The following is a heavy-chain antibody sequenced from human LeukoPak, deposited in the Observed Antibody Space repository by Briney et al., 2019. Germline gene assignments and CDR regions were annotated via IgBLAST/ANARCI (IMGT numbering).Heavy chain of an antibody. CDR1: GYSISSNYY. CDR3: ARAYDSSGYWVYYFDY. Sequence: SETLSLTCTVSGYSISSNYYWGWIRQPPGKGLEWIGSIYYSGSTYYNPSLKSRVTISVDTSKNQFSLKLSSVTAADTAVYYCARAYDSSGYWVYYFDYWGQGTLVTVSS. CDR2: IYYSGST. V-gene: IGHV4-38-2*02. J-gene: IGHJ4*02. D-gene: IGHD3-22*01.